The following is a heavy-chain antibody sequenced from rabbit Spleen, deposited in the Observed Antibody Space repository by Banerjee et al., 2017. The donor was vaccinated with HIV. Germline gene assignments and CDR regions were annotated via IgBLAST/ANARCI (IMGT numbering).Heavy chain of an antibody. J-gene: IGHJ6*01. CDR1: GFSFSNKAV. V-gene: IGHV1S45*01. CDR3: ARDLAVVIGWNFGW. Sequence: QEQLVESGGGLVQPGGSLKLSCTASGFSFSNKAVMCWVRQAPGKGLEWIACINAVTGKAVYATWAKGRFTFSKTSSTTVTLQMTSLTAADTATYFCARDLAVVIGWNFGWWGPGTLVTVS. CDR2: INAVTGKA. D-gene: IGHD4-1*01.